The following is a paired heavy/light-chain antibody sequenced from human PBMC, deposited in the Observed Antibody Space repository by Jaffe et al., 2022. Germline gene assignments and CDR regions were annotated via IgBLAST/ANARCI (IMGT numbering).Heavy chain of an antibody. CDR2: INHSGST. D-gene: IGHD1-7*01. V-gene: IGHV4-34*01. CDR1: GGSFSGYY. CDR3: ARGYWNYYWFDP. J-gene: IGHJ5*02. Sequence: QVQLQQWGAGLLKPSETLSLTCAVYGGSFSGYYWSWIRQPPGKGLEWIGEINHSGSTNYNPSLKSRVTISVDTSKNQFSLKLSSVTAADTAVYYCARGYWNYYWFDPWGQGTLVTVSS.
Light chain of an antibody. CDR1: SSDVGGYNY. J-gene: IGLJ1*01. Sequence: QSALTQPRSVSGSPGQSVTISCTGTSSDVGGYNYVSWYQQHPGKAPKLMIYDVSKRPSGVPDRFSGSKSGNTASLTISGLQAEDEADYYCCSYAGSVYVFGTGTKVTVL. CDR2: DVS. V-gene: IGLV2-11*01. CDR3: CSYAGSVYV.